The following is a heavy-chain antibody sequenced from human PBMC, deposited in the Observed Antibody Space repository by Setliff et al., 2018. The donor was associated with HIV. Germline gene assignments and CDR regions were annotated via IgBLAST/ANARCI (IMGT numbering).Heavy chain of an antibody. D-gene: IGHD6-19*01. CDR2: ISNGGSAK. Sequence: GGSLRLSCAASGFTFSSYGMNWVRQAPGKGLEWISYISNGGSAKYYTDSVEGRFTVSRDNAKNLLYLQMDSLKADDAALYYCARVEVAGEGVDYWGQGTLVTVSS. CDR3: ARVEVAGEGVDY. J-gene: IGHJ4*02. V-gene: IGHV3-48*04. CDR1: GFTFSSYG.